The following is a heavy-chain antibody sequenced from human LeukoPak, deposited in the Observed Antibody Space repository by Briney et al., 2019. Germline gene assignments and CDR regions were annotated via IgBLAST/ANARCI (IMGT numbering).Heavy chain of an antibody. V-gene: IGHV4-59*01. CDR3: ARDGGDDGWYFDY. CDR1: GGSISSYY. D-gene: IGHD5-24*01. Sequence: SETLSLTCTVSGGSISSYYWSWIRQPPGKGLEWIGYIYYSGSTNYNPSLKSRVTISVDTSKNQFSLKLSSVTAADTAVYYYARDGGDDGWYFDYWGQGTLVTVSS. CDR2: IYYSGST. J-gene: IGHJ4*02.